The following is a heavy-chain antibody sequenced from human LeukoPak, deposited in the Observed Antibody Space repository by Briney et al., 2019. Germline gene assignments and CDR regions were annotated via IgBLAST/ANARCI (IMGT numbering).Heavy chain of an antibody. Sequence: ETLSLTCTVSGGSISSYYWSWVRQAPGKGLEWVSVIYSGGSTYYADSVKGRFTISRDNSKNTLYLQMNSLRAEDTAVYYCARDRGDYGDLNAFDIWGQGTMVTVSS. D-gene: IGHD4-17*01. CDR1: GGSISSYY. J-gene: IGHJ3*02. CDR3: ARDRGDYGDLNAFDI. CDR2: IYSGGST. V-gene: IGHV3-53*01.